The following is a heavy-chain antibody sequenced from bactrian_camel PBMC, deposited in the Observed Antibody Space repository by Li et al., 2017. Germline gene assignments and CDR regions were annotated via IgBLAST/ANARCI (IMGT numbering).Heavy chain of an antibody. Sequence: QLVESGGGSVQAGGSLRLSCAASEFTASNYWMYWVRQAPGKGLGWVSSIDDGGNRYYADSVKGRFTISRDTARNTVSLQINSLKPEYTAVYYSMSGEYCSGGYCLRIWGQGTQVTVS. CDR1: EFTASNYW. D-gene: IGHD2*01. V-gene: IGHV3S25*01. CDR3: MSGEYCSGGYCLRI. CDR2: IDDGGNR. J-gene: IGHJ4*01.